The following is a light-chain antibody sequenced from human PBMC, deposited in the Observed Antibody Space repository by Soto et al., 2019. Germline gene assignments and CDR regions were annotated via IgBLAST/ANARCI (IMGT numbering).Light chain of an antibody. CDR1: QSISNY. CDR2: AAS. CDR3: QHTSST. V-gene: IGKV1-39*01. Sequence: DIQMAQSPSSLSASVGDRVTITCRASQSISNYLNWYQQKSGEVPKLLIYAASRLHSGVPASVSGSGSGTDFTLTISRLEPEDFATYYCQHTSSTFGQGTKVELK. J-gene: IGKJ1*01.